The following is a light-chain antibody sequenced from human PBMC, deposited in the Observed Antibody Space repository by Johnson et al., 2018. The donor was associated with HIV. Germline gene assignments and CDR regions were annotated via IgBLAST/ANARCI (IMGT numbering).Light chain of an antibody. CDR3: GTWDSSLSAYV. Sequence: QSVLTQPPSVSAAPGQKVTSSCSGSSSNIGNNYVSWYQQLPGTAPKLLIYENNKRPSGIPDRFSGSKSGTSATLGLTGLQTGDEADYYCGTWDSSLSAYVFGTGTKVTVL. CDR2: ENN. J-gene: IGLJ1*01. V-gene: IGLV1-51*02. CDR1: SSNIGNNY.